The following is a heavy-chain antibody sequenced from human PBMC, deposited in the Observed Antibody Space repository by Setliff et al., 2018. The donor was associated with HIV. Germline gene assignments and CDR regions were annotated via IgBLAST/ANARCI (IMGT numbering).Heavy chain of an antibody. J-gene: IGHJ4*02. CDR1: GFTFNSYW. CDR3: SRDFEGNSLGY. CDR2: INQNGRET. Sequence: GESLKISCAASGFTFNSYWMTWVRQAPGKGLEWVANINQNGRETYYMDSAKGRFTISRDNAKNSLYLQMNSLRAEDTAVYYCSRDFEGNSLGYWGQGALVTVSS. D-gene: IGHD2-21*01. V-gene: IGHV3-7*01.